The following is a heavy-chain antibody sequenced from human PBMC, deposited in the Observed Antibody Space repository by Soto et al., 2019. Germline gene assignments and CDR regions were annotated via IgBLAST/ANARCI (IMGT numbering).Heavy chain of an antibody. V-gene: IGHV4-34*01. CDR3: ATGRETGHYYYYYYMDV. CDR1: GGSFSGYY. J-gene: IGHJ6*03. CDR2: INHSGST. Sequence: SETLSLTCAVYGGSFSGYYWSWIRQPPGKGLEWIREINHSGSTNYNPSLKSRVTISVDTSKNQFSLKLSSVTAADTAVYYCATGRETGHYYYYYYMDVWGKGTPVTVSS. D-gene: IGHD1-1*01.